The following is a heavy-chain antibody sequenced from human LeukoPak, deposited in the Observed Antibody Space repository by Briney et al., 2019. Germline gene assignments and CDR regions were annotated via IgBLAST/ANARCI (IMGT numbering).Heavy chain of an antibody. CDR3: AKDLARNRKVDPFDY. J-gene: IGHJ4*02. Sequence: GGSLRLSCAASGFTFSSYAMSWVRQAPGKGLEWVSAISGSGGSTYYADSVKGRITISRDNSKNTLYLQMNSLRAEDTAVYYCAKDLARNRKVDPFDYWGQGTLVTVSS. D-gene: IGHD3-9*01. CDR2: ISGSGGST. CDR1: GFTFSSYA. V-gene: IGHV3-23*01.